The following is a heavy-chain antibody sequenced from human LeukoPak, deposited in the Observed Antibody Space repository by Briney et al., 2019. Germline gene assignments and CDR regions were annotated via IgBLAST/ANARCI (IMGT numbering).Heavy chain of an antibody. D-gene: IGHD3-9*01. CDR1: GYTLTELS. CDR3: ARGERLVHKAFDI. J-gene: IGHJ3*02. CDR2: FDPEDGET. V-gene: IGHV1-24*01. Sequence: ASVKVSCKVSGYTLTELSMHWVRQAPGKGLEWMGGFDPEDGETIYAQKFQGRVTITRDTSASTAYMELSSLRSEDTAVYYCARGERLVHKAFDIWGQGTMVTVSS.